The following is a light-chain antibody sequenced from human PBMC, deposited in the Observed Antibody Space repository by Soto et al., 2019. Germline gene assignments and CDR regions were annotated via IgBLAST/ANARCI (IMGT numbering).Light chain of an antibody. CDR1: QGISNY. V-gene: IGKV1-16*02. J-gene: IGKJ4*01. Sequence: DIQMTQSPSSLSASVGDRVSITSRASQGISNYLVWFQQKPGKAPKSLISAASSLQSGVPSKFSGSGSGTDFTLTISSLQPEDFATYYCQQYNSYPLTFGGGTKVDIK. CDR3: QQYNSYPLT. CDR2: AAS.